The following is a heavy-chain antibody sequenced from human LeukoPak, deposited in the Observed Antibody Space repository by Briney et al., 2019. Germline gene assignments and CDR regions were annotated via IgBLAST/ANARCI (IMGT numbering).Heavy chain of an antibody. CDR1: GGSISSYY. Sequence: SETLSLTCTVPGGSISSYYWGWIRQPAGGGLEWIGRIYSSGSTNYNPSLKSRVTVSVDTSKNQSSLKLSSVTAADTAMYYCARAAKYGSGSYYSFDYWGQGTLVTVSS. D-gene: IGHD3-10*01. V-gene: IGHV4-4*07. CDR3: ARAAKYGSGSYYSFDY. J-gene: IGHJ4*02. CDR2: IYSSGST.